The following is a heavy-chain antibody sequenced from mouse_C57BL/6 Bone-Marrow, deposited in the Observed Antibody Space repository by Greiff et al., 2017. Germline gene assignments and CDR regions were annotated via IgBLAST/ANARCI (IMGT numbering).Heavy chain of an antibody. J-gene: IGHJ3*01. Sequence: EVQGVESGGDLVKPGGSLKLSCAASGFTFSSYGMSWVRQTPDKRLEWVATISSGGSYTYYPDSVKGRFTISRDNAKSTLYLQMSSLKSEDTAMYYCASSYYSFAYWGQGTLVTVSA. D-gene: IGHD2-12*01. CDR1: GFTFSSYG. CDR2: ISSGGSYT. CDR3: ASSYYSFAY. V-gene: IGHV5-6*01.